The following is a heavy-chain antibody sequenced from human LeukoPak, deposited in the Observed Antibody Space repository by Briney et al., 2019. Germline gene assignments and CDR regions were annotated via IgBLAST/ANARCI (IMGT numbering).Heavy chain of an antibody. V-gene: IGHV3-30*02. CDR1: GFTFSSYG. CDR3: AKDKQQWLVRSFYFDY. D-gene: IGHD6-19*01. CDR2: IRYDGSNK. Sequence: GGSLRLSCAASGFTFSSYGMHWVRQAPGKGLEWVAFIRYDGSNKYYADSVKGRFTISRDNSKNTLYLQMNSLRAEDTAVYYCAKDKQQWLVRSFYFDYWGQGTLVTVSS. J-gene: IGHJ4*02.